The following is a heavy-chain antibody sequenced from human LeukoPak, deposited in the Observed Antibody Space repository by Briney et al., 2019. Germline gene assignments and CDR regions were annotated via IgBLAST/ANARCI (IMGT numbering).Heavy chain of an antibody. CDR2: ISFNGGRT. J-gene: IGHJ4*02. D-gene: IGHD3-10*01. V-gene: IGHV3-64*01. Sequence: GGSLRLSCAASGFTFSSYAMHWVRQAPGKGLEYVSAISFNGGRTYYANSVKGRFIISRDNSKKTLYLQMGSLRAEDMAVYYCARGDPYYYGSGNQPDYWGQGTLVTVSS. CDR3: ARGDPYYYGSGNQPDY. CDR1: GFTFSSYA.